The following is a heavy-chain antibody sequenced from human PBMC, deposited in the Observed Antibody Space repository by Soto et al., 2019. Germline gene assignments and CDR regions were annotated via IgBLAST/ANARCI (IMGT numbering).Heavy chain of an antibody. Sequence: SETLSLTCTVSGGSISSYYWSWIRQPPGKGLEWIGYIYYSGSTNYNPSLKSRVTISVDTSKNQFSLKLSSVTAADTAVYYCARVPGSHAFDIWGQGTMGTVSS. CDR1: GGSISSYY. CDR2: IYYSGST. V-gene: IGHV4-59*01. D-gene: IGHD3-10*01. J-gene: IGHJ3*02. CDR3: ARVPGSHAFDI.